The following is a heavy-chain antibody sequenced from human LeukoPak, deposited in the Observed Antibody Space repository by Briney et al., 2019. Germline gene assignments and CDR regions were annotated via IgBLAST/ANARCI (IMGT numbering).Heavy chain of an antibody. V-gene: IGHV3-7*01. Sequence: GGSLRLSCAASGFTFSSYCMSWVRQAPGKGLEWVPTINQHGSKKWYGDSVEGRFNISRDNAKNSLYLQMNSLRAEDTAVYYCARHAILGYCSGGSCYVTDAFDMWGQGTMVTVSS. J-gene: IGHJ3*02. CDR3: ARHAILGYCSGGSCYVTDAFDM. CDR1: GFTFSSYC. D-gene: IGHD2-15*01. CDR2: INQHGSKK.